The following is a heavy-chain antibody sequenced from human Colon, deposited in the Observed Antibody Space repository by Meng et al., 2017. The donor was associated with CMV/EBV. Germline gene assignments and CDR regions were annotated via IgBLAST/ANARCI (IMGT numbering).Heavy chain of an antibody. V-gene: IGHV4-34*01. J-gene: IGHJ5*02. CDR2: IDHTGST. CDR3: ARGIRRPAYSNNNFLSWLDP. Sequence: ESLKISCSVYGGSFSGYYWNWIRQSPGKGLEWLGEIDHTGSTSYTPSLKSRVTISLDTSKNQFSLKLSSVTAADTALYYCARGIRRPAYSNNNFLSWLDPWGQGSLVTVSS. CDR1: GGSFSGYY. D-gene: IGHD6-13*01.